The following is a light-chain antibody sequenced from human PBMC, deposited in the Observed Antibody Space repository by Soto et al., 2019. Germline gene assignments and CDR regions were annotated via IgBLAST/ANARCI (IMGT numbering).Light chain of an antibody. CDR1: KHKVGGYNY. CDR2: DVR. CDR3: SSYTTISTYV. Sequence: SALAQPASVSGRPGKSITNCGTRSKHKVGGYNYVSWYQQHPGKAPKLMIYDVRNRPSGVSNRFSGSKSVNTASLTISGLQAEDEADYYCSSYTTISTYVFGTGTKVTVL. J-gene: IGLJ1*01. V-gene: IGLV2-14*01.